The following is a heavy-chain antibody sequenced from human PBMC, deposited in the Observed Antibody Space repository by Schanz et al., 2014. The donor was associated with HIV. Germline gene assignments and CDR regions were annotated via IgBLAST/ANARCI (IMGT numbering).Heavy chain of an antibody. Sequence: QVQLVQSGAEVKKPGASVKVSCKASGYTFSSYDINWVRQATGQGLERMGWMNPNSGNTGYAEKFQGSVAMTRNTSTGTAYKELSSLRSDDTAVYYCARGRRDVSMIGLYWLDPWGQGTLVTVSS. CDR3: ARGRRDVSMIGLYWLDP. CDR2: MNPNSGNT. J-gene: IGHJ5*02. CDR1: GYTFSSYD. D-gene: IGHD3-22*01. V-gene: IGHV1-8*01.